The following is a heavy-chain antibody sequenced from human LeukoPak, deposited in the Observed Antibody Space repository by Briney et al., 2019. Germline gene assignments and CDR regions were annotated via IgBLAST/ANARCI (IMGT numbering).Heavy chain of an antibody. Sequence: SETLSLTCAVYGGSFSGYYWSWIRQPPGKGLEWIGEINHSGSTNYNPPLKSRVTISVDTSKNQFSLKLSSVTAADTAVYYCAPKDSSGYYTDAFDIWGQGTMVTVSS. J-gene: IGHJ3*02. CDR2: INHSGST. CDR1: GGSFSGYY. V-gene: IGHV4-34*01. CDR3: APKDSSGYYTDAFDI. D-gene: IGHD3-22*01.